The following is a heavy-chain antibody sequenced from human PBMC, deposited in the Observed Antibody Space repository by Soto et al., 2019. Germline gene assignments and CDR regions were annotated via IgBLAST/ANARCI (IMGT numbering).Heavy chain of an antibody. CDR1: GGSITHYY. CDR3: ARVSRVSRYYFEF. J-gene: IGHJ4*02. Sequence: SDTLSLTCSVSGGSITHYYWSWIRQSPGKGLEWIGYIYYSGSTTYNPSLKNRVTISVDTSKNQFSLKLTSMTAADTAVYYCARVSRVSRYYFEFWGQGILVTVSS. V-gene: IGHV4-59*01. CDR2: IYYSGST.